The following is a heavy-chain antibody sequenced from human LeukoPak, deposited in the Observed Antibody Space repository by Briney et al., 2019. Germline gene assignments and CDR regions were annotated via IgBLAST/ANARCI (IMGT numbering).Heavy chain of an antibody. D-gene: IGHD2-21*02. CDR2: ISYDGSNK. J-gene: IGHJ4*02. CDR3: ARVKAYCGGDCYFSY. CDR1: GFTFSSYA. Sequence: GGSLRLSCAASGFTFSSYAMHWVRQAPGKGLEWVAVISYDGSNKYYADSVKGRFTISRDNSKNTLYLQMSSLRTEDTAMYYCARVKAYCGGDCYFSYWGQGTLVTVSS. V-gene: IGHV3-30*15.